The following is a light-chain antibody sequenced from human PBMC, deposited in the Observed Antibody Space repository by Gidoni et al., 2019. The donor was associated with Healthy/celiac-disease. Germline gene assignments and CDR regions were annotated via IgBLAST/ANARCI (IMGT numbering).Light chain of an antibody. V-gene: IGKV3-15*01. Sequence: EIVMTQSPATLPVSPGERATLSCRASQSVSSNLAWYQQKPGQAPRLLIYGASTRATVIPASFSGSGSGTEFTLTISSLQSEDFAVYYCQQYNNWPPYTFGQGTKLEIK. CDR2: GAS. CDR3: QQYNNWPPYT. CDR1: QSVSSN. J-gene: IGKJ2*01.